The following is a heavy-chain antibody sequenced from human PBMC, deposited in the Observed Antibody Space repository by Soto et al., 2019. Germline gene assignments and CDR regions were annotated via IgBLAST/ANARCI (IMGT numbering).Heavy chain of an antibody. CDR2: ISGYNGNK. CDR3: ARDLGQPLVDY. CDR1: GYSFTSYG. V-gene: IGHV1-18*01. Sequence: QVQLVQSGAEVKKPGASVTVSCKASGYSFTSYGITWVRQAPGQGLEWMGWISGYNGNKKYAQKLQGRVTMTTDTSTSTDYMERRSLRSDDTAVYYCARDLGQPLVDYWGQGTLVTVSS. J-gene: IGHJ4*02. D-gene: IGHD6-13*01.